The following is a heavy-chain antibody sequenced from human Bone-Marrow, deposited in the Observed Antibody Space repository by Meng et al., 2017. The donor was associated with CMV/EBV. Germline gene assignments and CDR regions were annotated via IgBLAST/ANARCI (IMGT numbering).Heavy chain of an antibody. J-gene: IGHJ6*02. CDR2: INHSGST. D-gene: IGHD2-8*01. CDR3: ARVNGPPYYYYGMDV. Sequence: SETLSLTCAVYGGSFSGYYWSWIRQPPGKGLEWIGEINHSGSTNYNPSLKSRVTISVDKSKNQFSLKLSSVTAADTAVYYCARVNGPPYYYYGMDVWGQGTTVTVSS. CDR1: GGSFSGYY. V-gene: IGHV4-34*01.